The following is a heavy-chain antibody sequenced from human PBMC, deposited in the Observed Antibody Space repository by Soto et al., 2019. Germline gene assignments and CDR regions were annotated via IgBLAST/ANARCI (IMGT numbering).Heavy chain of an antibody. CDR3: ARDARGDEAPMDY. Sequence: ASVKVSCKASGYTFTSYAMHWVRQAPGQRLEWMGWINAGNGNTKYSQKFQGRVTITRDTSASTAYMELRRLRSDDTAVYYCARDARGDEAPMDYWGQGTLVTVSS. D-gene: IGHD3-10*01. CDR2: INAGNGNT. J-gene: IGHJ4*02. CDR1: GYTFTSYA. V-gene: IGHV1-3*01.